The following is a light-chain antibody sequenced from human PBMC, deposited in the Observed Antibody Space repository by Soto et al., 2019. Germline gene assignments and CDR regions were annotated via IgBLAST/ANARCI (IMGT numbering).Light chain of an antibody. CDR1: SSDVGRYNY. J-gene: IGLJ1*01. CDR2: EVS. V-gene: IGLV2-14*01. CDR3: SSYTSTFTDV. Sequence: QSVLTQPASVSGSPGQSITISCSGTSSDVGRYNYVSWYQQHPGTAPKLMIYEVSNRPSGVSNRFSGSKSGDTASLTISGLQAEDEADYYCSSYTSTFTDVFXAGTKVTVL.